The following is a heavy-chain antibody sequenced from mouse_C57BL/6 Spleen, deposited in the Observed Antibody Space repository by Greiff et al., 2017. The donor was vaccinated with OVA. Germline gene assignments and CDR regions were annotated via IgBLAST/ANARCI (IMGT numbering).Heavy chain of an antibody. J-gene: IGHJ3*01. CDR1: GFTFSDAW. V-gene: IGHV6-6*01. D-gene: IGHD1-1*01. Sequence: EVHLVESGGGLVQPGGSMKLSCAASGFTFSDAWMDWVRQSPEKGLEWVAEIRNKANNHATYYAVSVKGRFTISSDDSKSSVYLQMNSLRAEDTGIYYCTRRDYGSSLGFAYWGQGTLVTVSA. CDR2: IRNKANNHAT. CDR3: TRRDYGSSLGFAY.